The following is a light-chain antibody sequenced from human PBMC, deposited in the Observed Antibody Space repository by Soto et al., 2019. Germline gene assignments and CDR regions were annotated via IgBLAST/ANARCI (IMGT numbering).Light chain of an antibody. Sequence: EIVLTQSPATLSLSPGETATLSCRASQSVSSHLAWYQQKPGQAPRLLIYDASNRATGIPARFSGSGSGTGFTLTISNLEPEDFAVYYCQQRSTWLFTFGPGTKVDIK. CDR2: DAS. CDR3: QQRSTWLFT. V-gene: IGKV3-11*01. J-gene: IGKJ3*01. CDR1: QSVSSH.